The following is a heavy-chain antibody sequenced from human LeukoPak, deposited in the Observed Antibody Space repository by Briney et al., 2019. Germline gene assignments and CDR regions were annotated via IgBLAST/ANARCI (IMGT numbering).Heavy chain of an antibody. CDR3: ARQQLSQLYYFDY. V-gene: IGHV3-23*01. D-gene: IGHD6-13*01. CDR1: GFTFASSF. J-gene: IGHJ4*02. CDR2: ISGSGDIL. Sequence: GGSLRLSCAASGFTFASSFITWVRQAPGKGLEWVSSISGSGDILYYGDSVRGRFTISRDNSKNTVYLQMNSLRAEDTAVYYCARQQLSQLYYFDYWGQGTLVTVSS.